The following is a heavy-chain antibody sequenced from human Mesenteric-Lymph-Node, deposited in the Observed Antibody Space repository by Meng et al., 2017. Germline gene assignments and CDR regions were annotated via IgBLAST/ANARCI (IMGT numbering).Heavy chain of an antibody. V-gene: IGHV1-3*01. CDR2: INVASGLT. Sequence: ASVKVSCKSSAYTFTSSAIHWVRQAPAQGLEWMGWINVASGLTKSSQKFQDRVTITRDTSASTAYMELSSLRSEDTAIYFCAKSLAGRHFNNAFDSWGQGTLVTVSS. J-gene: IGHJ5*01. CDR3: AKSLAGRHFNNAFDS. CDR1: AYTFTSSA. D-gene: IGHD2-8*01.